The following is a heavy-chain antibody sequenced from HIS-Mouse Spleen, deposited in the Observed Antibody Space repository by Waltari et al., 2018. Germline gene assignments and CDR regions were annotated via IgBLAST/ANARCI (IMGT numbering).Heavy chain of an antibody. J-gene: IGHJ2*01. CDR1: GGSISSRSSY. V-gene: IGHV4-39*07. D-gene: IGHD6-13*01. Sequence: QLQLQESGPGLVKPSETLSLTCTVPGGSISSRSSYWGWIRQPPGKGLEWIGSIYYSGSTYYNPSLKSRVTISVDTSKNQFPLKLSSVTAADTAVYYCAREIPYSSSWYDWYFDLWGRGTLVTVSS. CDR3: AREIPYSSSWYDWYFDL. CDR2: IYYSGST.